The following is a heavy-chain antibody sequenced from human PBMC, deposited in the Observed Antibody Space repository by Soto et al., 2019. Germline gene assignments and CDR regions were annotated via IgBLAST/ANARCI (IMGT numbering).Heavy chain of an antibody. V-gene: IGHV1-46*01. CDR1: GYTFTSYY. D-gene: IGHD5-12*01. Sequence: QVQLVQSGAEVKKPGASVKVSCKASGYTFTSYYMHWVRQAPGQGLEWMGIINPSGGSTSYAQKFQCRITMTRDASTSTVYMELCSLRSEDTAVDYCARAEGYNYGTFDDGGQGTQVAVSS. J-gene: IGHJ4*02. CDR3: ARAEGYNYGTFDD. CDR2: INPSGGST.